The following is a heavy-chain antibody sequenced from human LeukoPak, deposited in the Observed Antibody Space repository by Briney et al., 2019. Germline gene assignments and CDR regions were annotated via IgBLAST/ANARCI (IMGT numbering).Heavy chain of an antibody. CDR3: AKDMYIAVAGIQQVAFDY. V-gene: IGHV3-9*01. Sequence: QSGGSLRLSCAASGFTFDDYAMHWVRQAPGKGLEWVSGISWNSGSIGYADSVKGRFTISRDNAKNSLYLQMNSLRAEDTALYYCAKDMYIAVAGIQQVAFDYWGQGTLVTVSS. D-gene: IGHD6-19*01. CDR1: GFTFDDYA. CDR2: ISWNSGSI. J-gene: IGHJ4*02.